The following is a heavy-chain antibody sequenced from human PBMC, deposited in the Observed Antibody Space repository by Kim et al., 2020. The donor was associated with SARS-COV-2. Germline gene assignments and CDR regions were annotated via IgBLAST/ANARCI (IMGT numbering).Heavy chain of an antibody. CDR2: IYYSGST. J-gene: IGHJ4*02. D-gene: IGHD5-18*01. V-gene: IGHV4-39*01. CDR3: ARQDTAMASSLFDY. Sequence: SETLSLTCTVSGGSISSSSYYWGWIRQPPGKGLEWIGSIYYSGSTYYNPSLKSRVTISVDTSKNQFSLKLSSVTAADTAVYYCARQDTAMASSLFDYWGQGTLVTVSS. CDR1: GGSISSSSYY.